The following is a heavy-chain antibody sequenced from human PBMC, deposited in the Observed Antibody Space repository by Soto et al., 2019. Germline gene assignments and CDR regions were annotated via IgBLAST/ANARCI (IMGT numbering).Heavy chain of an antibody. CDR3: ARHPVPLTTVTTEFDY. D-gene: IGHD4-17*01. CDR2: IYYSGST. V-gene: IGHV4-39*01. J-gene: IGHJ4*02. CDR1: GGSISSSTYY. Sequence: SETLSLTCTVSGGSISSSTYYWAWIRQPPKKGLEWIGSIYYSGSTYYNPSLKSRVTIFVDTSKNQFSLKLSSVTAADTAVYYCARHPVPLTTVTTEFDYWGQGTLVTVSS.